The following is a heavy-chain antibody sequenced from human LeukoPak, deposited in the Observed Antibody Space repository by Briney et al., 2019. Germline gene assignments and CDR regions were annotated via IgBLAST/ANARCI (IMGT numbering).Heavy chain of an antibody. Sequence: SETLSLTCTVSGGSVTSNHWSWIRQSPGKGLEWIGYFYNSGSIRYNPSLKSRVTISVDTSKNQFSLKLSSVTAADTAVYYCARTGTNWFDPWGQGTLVTVSS. V-gene: IGHV4-59*02. J-gene: IGHJ5*02. D-gene: IGHD1-1*01. CDR1: GGSVTSNH. CDR3: ARTGTNWFDP. CDR2: FYNSGSI.